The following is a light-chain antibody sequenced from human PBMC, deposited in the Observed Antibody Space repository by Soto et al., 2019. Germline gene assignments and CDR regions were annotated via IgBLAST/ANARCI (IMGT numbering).Light chain of an antibody. V-gene: IGKV1-6*01. CDR2: AAS. CDR1: QDIRND. CDR3: LQDFNYPWM. Sequence: AIQMTQSPSSLSASVGDRVTITCRASQDIRNDLGWYQQKPGKTPKLLIFAASSLQSGVPSRFSGSGSGTDFTLTISSLQPEDFATYYCLQDFNYPWMFGQGTKVEIE. J-gene: IGKJ1*01.